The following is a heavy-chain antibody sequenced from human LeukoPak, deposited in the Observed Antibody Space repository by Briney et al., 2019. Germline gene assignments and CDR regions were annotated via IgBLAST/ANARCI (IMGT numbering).Heavy chain of an antibody. J-gene: IGHJ4*02. CDR2: IRNKANGYTT. V-gene: IGHV3-72*01. Sequence: PGGPLRLSCAASGFRFSDHHMEWVRQAPGKGLEWVGRIRNKANGYTTEYAASVNGRFTISRDDSKSSLFLQMNGLITEDTAVYYCASPPLDYDYGDLRSGEVLHGYWGQGTLVTVSS. CDR1: GFRFSDHH. CDR3: ASPPLDYDYGDLRSGEVLHGY. D-gene: IGHD4-17*01.